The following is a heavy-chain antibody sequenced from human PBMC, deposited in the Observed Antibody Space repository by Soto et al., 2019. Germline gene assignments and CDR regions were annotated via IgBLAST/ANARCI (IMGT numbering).Heavy chain of an antibody. J-gene: IGHJ4*02. CDR2: IYPDDSDT. V-gene: IGHV5-51*01. CDR1: GYSFSNYW. D-gene: IGHD2-2*01. CDR3: ARHEADCSPTNCYSEIIDC. Sequence: GESLKISCKGSGYSFSNYWIGWVRQMPDKGLEWMGIIYPDDSDTRYSPSFQGQVTISADKAISTAYLQWSSLKASDTAMYYCARHEADCSPTNCYSEIIDCWGQGTLVTVSS.